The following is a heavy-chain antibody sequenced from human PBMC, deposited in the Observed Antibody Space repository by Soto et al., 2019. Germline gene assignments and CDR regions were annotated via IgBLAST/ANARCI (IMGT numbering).Heavy chain of an antibody. CDR3: ARGAPYSSGWWFDY. D-gene: IGHD6-19*01. J-gene: IGHJ4*02. CDR2: IWYDGTVK. CDR1: GFSFSTYA. V-gene: IGHV3-33*01. Sequence: QVELVESGGAVVQPGRSLRLSCEALGFSFSTYAMHWVRRAPGKGLELVSVIWYDGTVKYYADSVKGRFTISRDNFSNTLYLHMSSLRVEDTAVYYCARGAPYSSGWWFDYWGQGTRVTVSS.